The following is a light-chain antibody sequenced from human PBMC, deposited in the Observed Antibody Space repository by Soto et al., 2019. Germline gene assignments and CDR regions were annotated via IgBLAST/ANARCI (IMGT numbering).Light chain of an antibody. CDR1: QSVPNSR. J-gene: IGKJ1*01. Sequence: EIVLTQSPDTLSLSPGERATLSCRASQSVPNSRLAWYQQKPGQAPSLLMYDVSTRASAAPARFSGSGSGSEFTLTISSLQSEDFAIYFCQQYYHWRTFGQGTKVDIK. CDR2: DVS. CDR3: QQYYHWRT. V-gene: IGKV3-15*01.